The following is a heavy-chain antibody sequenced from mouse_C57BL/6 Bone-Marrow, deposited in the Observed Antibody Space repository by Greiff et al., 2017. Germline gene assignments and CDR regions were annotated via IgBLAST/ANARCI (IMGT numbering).Heavy chain of an antibody. V-gene: IGHV1-55*01. D-gene: IGHD2-4*01. CDR1: GYTFTSYW. J-gene: IGHJ4*01. CDR2: IYPGSGST. CDR3: ASCDDYHWYAMDY. Sequence: VQLQQPGAELVKPGASVKMSCKASGYTFTSYWITWVKQRPGQGLEWIGDIYPGSGSTNYNEKFKSKATLTVDTSSSTAYMQLSSLTSEDSAVYDCASCDDYHWYAMDYWGQGNSVTVSA.